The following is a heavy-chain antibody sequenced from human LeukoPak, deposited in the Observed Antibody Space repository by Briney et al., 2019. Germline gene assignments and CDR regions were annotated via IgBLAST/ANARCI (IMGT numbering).Heavy chain of an antibody. V-gene: IGHV3-74*01. J-gene: IGHJ4*02. Sequence: GRSLRLSCAASGFTFSRFGMNWVRQAPGKGLVWVSCIASDGSSTTYADSVKGRFSISRDNAKNTLYLQMNSLRVEDTAVYYCARGRPHGNDYWGQGTLVTVSS. D-gene: IGHD4-23*01. CDR2: IASDGSST. CDR1: GFTFSRFG. CDR3: ARGRPHGNDY.